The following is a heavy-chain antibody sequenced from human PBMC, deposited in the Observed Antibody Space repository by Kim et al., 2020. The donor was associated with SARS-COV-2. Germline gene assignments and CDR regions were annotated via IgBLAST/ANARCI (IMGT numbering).Heavy chain of an antibody. V-gene: IGHV1-69*13. J-gene: IGHJ6*02. CDR1: GGTFSSYA. CDR3: ARGGYILRLYYYYGMDV. Sequence: SVKVSCKASGGTFSSYAISWVRQAPGQGLEWMGGIIPIFGTANYAQKFQGRVTITADESTSTAYMELSSLRSEDTAVYYCARGGYILRLYYYYGMDVWGQGTTVTVSS. D-gene: IGHD5-18*01. CDR2: IIPIFGTA.